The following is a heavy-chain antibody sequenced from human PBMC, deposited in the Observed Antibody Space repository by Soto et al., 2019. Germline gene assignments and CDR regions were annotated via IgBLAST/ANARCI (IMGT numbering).Heavy chain of an antibody. D-gene: IGHD2-15*01. CDR1: GFTFSSYA. CDR3: VKALLGGGGSSDP. J-gene: IGHJ5*02. CDR2: ISSNGGST. Sequence: GGSLRLSCSASGFTFSSYAMHWVRQAPGKGLEYVSAISSNGGSTYYADSVKGRFTISRDNSKNTLYLQMSSLRAEDTAVYYCVKALLGGGGSSDPWGQGTLVTVSS. V-gene: IGHV3-64D*06.